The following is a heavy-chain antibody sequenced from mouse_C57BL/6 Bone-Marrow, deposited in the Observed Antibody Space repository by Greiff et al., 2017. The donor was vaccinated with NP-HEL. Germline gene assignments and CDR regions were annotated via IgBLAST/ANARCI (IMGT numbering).Heavy chain of an antibody. Sequence: QVQLQQPGAELVKPGASVKMSCKASGYTFTSYWITWVKQRPGQGLEWIGDIYPGSGSTNYNEKFKGKATLTVEPSSSTAYMQLSSLTSEDSAVYYWARPGFYGISSYYFDYWGQGTTLTASS. V-gene: IGHV1-55*01. D-gene: IGHD1-1*01. CDR2: IYPGSGST. CDR1: GYTFTSYW. J-gene: IGHJ2*01. CDR3: ARPGFYGISSYYFDY.